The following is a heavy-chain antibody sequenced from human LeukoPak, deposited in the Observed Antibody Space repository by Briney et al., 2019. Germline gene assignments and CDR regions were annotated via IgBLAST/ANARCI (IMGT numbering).Heavy chain of an antibody. Sequence: PGGSLRLSCAASGFTFSSYGMHWVRQAPGRGLEWVAIIWYDGSNKYYPDSVKGRFTISRDNSKNTLYLQMNSLRAEDTAVYYCAKDAGYGSYWLDYWGQGTLVTVSS. J-gene: IGHJ4*02. V-gene: IGHV3-33*06. CDR2: IWYDGSNK. CDR3: AKDAGYGSYWLDY. D-gene: IGHD1-26*01. CDR1: GFTFSSYG.